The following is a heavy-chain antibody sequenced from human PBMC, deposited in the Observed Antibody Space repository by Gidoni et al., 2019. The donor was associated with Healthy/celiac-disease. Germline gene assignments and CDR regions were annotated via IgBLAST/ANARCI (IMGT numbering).Heavy chain of an antibody. V-gene: IGHV4-38-2*01. CDR1: GYSISSGYY. J-gene: IGHJ4*02. CDR3: ANSPLIAVASD. Sequence: QVQLQESGPGLVKPSETLSLTCAVSGYSISSGYYWGWIRQPPGKGLEWIGSIYHSGSTYYNPSLKSRVTISVDTSKNQFSLKLSSVTAADTSVYYCANSPLIAVASDWGQGTLVTVSS. CDR2: IYHSGST. D-gene: IGHD6-19*01.